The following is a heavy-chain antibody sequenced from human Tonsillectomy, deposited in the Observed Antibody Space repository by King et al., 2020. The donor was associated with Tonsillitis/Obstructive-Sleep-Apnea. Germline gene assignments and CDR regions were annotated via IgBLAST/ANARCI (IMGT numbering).Heavy chain of an antibody. J-gene: IGHJ4*02. CDR1: GYTFTSYG. CDR3: ARPMEGFYDSSGYRFGY. V-gene: IGHV1-18*01. D-gene: IGHD3-22*01. CDR2: ISVYNGNT. Sequence: QLVQSGAEMKKPGASVKVSCKASGYTFTSYGISWVRQAPGQGLEWMGWISVYNGNTNYAQKLQGRVTMTTDTSTSTAYMELRSLRSDDTAVYYCARPMEGFYDSSGYRFGYWGQGTLVTVSS.